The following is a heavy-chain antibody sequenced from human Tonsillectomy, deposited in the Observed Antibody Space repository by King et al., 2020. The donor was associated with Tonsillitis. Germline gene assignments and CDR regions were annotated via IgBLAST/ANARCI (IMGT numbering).Heavy chain of an antibody. D-gene: IGHD3-22*01. CDR2: IYSGGSST. Sequence: VQLVQSGGGLVQPGGSLRLSCAASGFTFSNYAMSWVRQAPGKGLEWVSVIYSGGSSTYYADSVKGRFTISRENSKNTLYLQMNSLRAEDTAVYYCAKARVGVISDGVEFWGQGTLVTVSS. CDR3: AKARVGVISDGVEF. V-gene: IGHV3-23*03. J-gene: IGHJ4*02. CDR1: GFTFSNYA.